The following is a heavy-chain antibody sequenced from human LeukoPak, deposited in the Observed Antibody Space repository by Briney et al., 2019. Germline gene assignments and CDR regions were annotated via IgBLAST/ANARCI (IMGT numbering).Heavy chain of an antibody. J-gene: IGHJ4*02. CDR3: ARQYSRDGYNYPHY. V-gene: IGHV5-10-1*01. CDR1: GYSFISYW. CDR2: IDPSDSYT. Sequence: PGESLKIFCKGSGYSFISYWIGWVRQMPGKGLEWMGRIDPSDSYTNYSPSFQGHVTISADKSISTAYLQWSSLKASDTAMYYCARQYSRDGYNYPHYWGQGTLVTVSS. D-gene: IGHD5-24*01.